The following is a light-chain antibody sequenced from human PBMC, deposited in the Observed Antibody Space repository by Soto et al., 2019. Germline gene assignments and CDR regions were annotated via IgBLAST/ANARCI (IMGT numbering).Light chain of an antibody. J-gene: IGLJ1*01. CDR1: SSDVGGYNY. Sequence: QSVLTPPASVSGSPGQSITISCTGTSSDVGGYNYVSWYQQHPGKAPKLMIYEVSNRPSGVSNRFSGSKSGNTASLTISGLQAEDEADYYCRSYTSSSTYVFGNGTKV. V-gene: IGLV2-14*01. CDR3: RSYTSSSTYV. CDR2: EVS.